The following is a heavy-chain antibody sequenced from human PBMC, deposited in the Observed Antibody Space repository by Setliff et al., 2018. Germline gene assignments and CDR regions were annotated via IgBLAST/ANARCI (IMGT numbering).Heavy chain of an antibody. J-gene: IGHJ4*02. CDR2: IISIFGTA. CDR3: ARLIGRSITMVRGAFDY. D-gene: IGHD3-10*01. Sequence: RASVKVSCKASGGTFSSYAISWVRQAPGQGLEWMGGIISIFGTANYAQKFQGRATITADESTSTAYMELSSLRSEDTAVYYCARLIGRSITMVRGAFDYWGQGTLVTVSS. CDR1: GGTFSSYA. V-gene: IGHV1-69*13.